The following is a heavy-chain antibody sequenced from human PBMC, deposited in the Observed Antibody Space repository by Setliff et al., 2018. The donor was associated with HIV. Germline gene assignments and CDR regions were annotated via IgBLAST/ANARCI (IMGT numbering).Heavy chain of an antibody. CDR3: ARSYHIAVVPAAFTSGMASWFDP. J-gene: IGHJ5*02. CDR1: GGTIGRSSNH. Sequence: SETLSLTCTVSGGTIGRSSNHWGWIRQPPGKGLEWIATIYYSGSTYYSPSLKSRVIMSLDSSKNQFSLKLSSVTAAATAVYFCARSYHIAVVPAAFTSGMASWFDPWGQGTLVTVSS. CDR2: IYYSGST. V-gene: IGHV4-39*07. D-gene: IGHD2-2*01.